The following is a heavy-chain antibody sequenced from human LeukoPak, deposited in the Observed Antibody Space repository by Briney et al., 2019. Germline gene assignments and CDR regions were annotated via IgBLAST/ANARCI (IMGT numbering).Heavy chain of an antibody. CDR2: IYYSGST. J-gene: IGHJ4*02. V-gene: IGHV4-31*03. D-gene: IGHD4-23*01. CDR1: GGSISSGGYY. Sequence: SETLSLTCTVSGGSISSGGYYWSWIRQHPGKGLEWIGYIYYSGSTYYNPSLKSRVTISVDTSKNQFSLKLSSVTAADTAVYYCARFKHGGTTVVTSGYYFDYWGQGTLVTVSS. CDR3: ARFKHGGTTVVTSGYYFDY.